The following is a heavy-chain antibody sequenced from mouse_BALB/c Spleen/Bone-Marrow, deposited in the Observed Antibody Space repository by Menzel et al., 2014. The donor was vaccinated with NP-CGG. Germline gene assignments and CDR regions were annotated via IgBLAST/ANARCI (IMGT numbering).Heavy chain of an antibody. J-gene: IGHJ3*01. D-gene: IGHD2-1*01. CDR3: ARYGNYPLFAY. V-gene: IGHV1-7*01. CDR1: GYSFTNYW. CDR2: ISPSTGYS. Sequence: VKLVESGAELAKPGASVEMSCKASGYSFTNYWMHWVKQRPGQGLEWIGYISPSTGYSEYNQKFKDKATLTADKSSNIAYMQLSSLTSEDSAVYYCARYGNYPLFAYWGQGTLVTVSA.